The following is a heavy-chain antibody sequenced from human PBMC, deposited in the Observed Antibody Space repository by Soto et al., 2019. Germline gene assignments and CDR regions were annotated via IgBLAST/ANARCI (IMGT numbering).Heavy chain of an antibody. V-gene: IGHV1-24*01. CDR2: FDPEDGET. J-gene: IGHJ5*02. CDR1: GYTLTELS. CDR3: ATDFWNPNWFDP. Sequence: ASVKVSCKVSGYTLTELSMHWVRQAPGKGLGWMGGFDPEDGETIYAQKFQGRVTMTEDTSTDTAYMELSSLRSEDTAVYYCATDFWNPNWFDPWGQGTLVTVSS. D-gene: IGHD1-1*01.